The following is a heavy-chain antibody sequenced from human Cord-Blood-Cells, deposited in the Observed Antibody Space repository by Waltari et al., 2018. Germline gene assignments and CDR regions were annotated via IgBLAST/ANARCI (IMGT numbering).Heavy chain of an antibody. Sequence: QLQLQESGPGLVKPSETLSLTCTVSGGSISSSSYYWGWIRQPPGKGLEGIGSIYYSGSTYYNPSLKSRVTISVDTSKNQFSLKLSSVTAADTAVYYCARYCSGGSCYDAFDIWGQGTMVTVSS. D-gene: IGHD2-15*01. CDR2: IYYSGST. J-gene: IGHJ3*02. V-gene: IGHV4-39*01. CDR3: ARYCSGGSCYDAFDI. CDR1: GGSISSSSYY.